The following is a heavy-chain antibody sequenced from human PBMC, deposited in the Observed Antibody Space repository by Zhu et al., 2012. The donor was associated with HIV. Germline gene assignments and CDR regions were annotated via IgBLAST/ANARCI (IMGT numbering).Heavy chain of an antibody. J-gene: IGHJ4*02. V-gene: IGHV3-48*01. CDR2: ISSSSSTI. Sequence: EVQLVESGGGLVQPGGSLRLSCAASGFTFSSYSMNWVRQAPGKGLEWVSYISSSSSTIYYADSVKGRFTISRDNAKNSLYLQMNSLRAEDTTVYYCARDPDYGGNPSREDYWGQGTLVTVSS. CDR1: GFTFSSYS. D-gene: IGHD4-23*01. CDR3: ARDPDYGGNPSREDY.